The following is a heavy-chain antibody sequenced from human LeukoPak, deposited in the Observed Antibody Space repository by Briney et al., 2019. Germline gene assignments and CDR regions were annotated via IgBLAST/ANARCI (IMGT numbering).Heavy chain of an antibody. Sequence: GGSLRLSCAASGXTFSTYWVHSVRQAPGKGLVSVSRINSDGSHTSYADSVKGRFTISRDNAKKTLYLQMNNLRAEDTAVYYCATGGGGSEYWGQGTLVTVSS. CDR3: ATGGGGSEY. V-gene: IGHV3-74*01. J-gene: IGHJ4*02. CDR1: GXTFSTYW. CDR2: INSDGSHT. D-gene: IGHD3-16*01.